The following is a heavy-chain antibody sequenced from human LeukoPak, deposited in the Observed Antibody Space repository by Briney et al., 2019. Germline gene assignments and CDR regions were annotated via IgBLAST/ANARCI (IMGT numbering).Heavy chain of an antibody. CDR2: ISSSSSYI. CDR1: GFTFSSYS. D-gene: IGHD2-15*01. V-gene: IGHV3-21*01. CDR3: AREVAAAPNWFDP. J-gene: IGHJ5*02. Sequence: GGSPRLSCAASGFTFSSYSMNWVRQAPGKGLEWVSSISSSSSYIYYADSVKGRFTISRDNAKNSLYLQMNSLRAEDTAVYYCAREVAAAPNWFDPWGQGTLVTVSS.